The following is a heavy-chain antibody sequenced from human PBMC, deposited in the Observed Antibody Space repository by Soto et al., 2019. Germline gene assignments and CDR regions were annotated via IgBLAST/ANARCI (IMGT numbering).Heavy chain of an antibody. CDR2: IWYDGSNK. J-gene: IGHJ4*02. D-gene: IGHD6-19*01. V-gene: IGHV3-33*01. Sequence: QVQLVESGGGVVQPGRSLRLSCAASGFTFRSYGMHWVRQAPGKGLEWVAVIWYDGSNKYYADSVKGRFTISRDNSKNTLYLQMNSLRAEDTAVYYCARDRVAGYLDYWGQGTLVTVSS. CDR3: ARDRVAGYLDY. CDR1: GFTFRSYG.